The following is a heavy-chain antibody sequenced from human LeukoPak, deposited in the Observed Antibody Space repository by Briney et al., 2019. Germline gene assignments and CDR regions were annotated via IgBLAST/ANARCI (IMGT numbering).Heavy chain of an antibody. V-gene: IGHV5-51*01. J-gene: IGHJ4*02. CDR1: GYSFTSYW. CDR3: ARRHTYYYDSSGYYGY. D-gene: IGHD3-22*01. CDR2: IYPGDSDT. Sequence: GESLKISCKGSGYSFTSYWIGWVRQMPGKGLEWMGIIYPGDSDTRYSPSFQGQVTISADKSISTAYLQWSSLKASDTAMYYCARRHTYYYDSSGYYGYWGQGTLVTVSS.